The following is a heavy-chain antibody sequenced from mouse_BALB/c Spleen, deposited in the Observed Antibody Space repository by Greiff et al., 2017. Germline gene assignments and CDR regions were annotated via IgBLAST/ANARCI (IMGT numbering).Heavy chain of an antibody. CDR2: ISYSGST. J-gene: IGHJ3*01. Sequence: EVQLVESGPSLVKPSQTLSLTCSVTGDSITSGYWNWIRKFPGNKLEYMGYISYSGSTYYNPSLKSRISITRDTSKNQYYLQLNSVTTEDTATYYCASRDYYGSSYRWFAYWGQGTLVTVSA. D-gene: IGHD1-1*01. CDR1: GDSITSGY. V-gene: IGHV3-8*02. CDR3: ASRDYYGSSYRWFAY.